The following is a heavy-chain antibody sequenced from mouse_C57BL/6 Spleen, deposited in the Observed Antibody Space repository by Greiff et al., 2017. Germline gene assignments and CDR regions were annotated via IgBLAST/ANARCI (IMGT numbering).Heavy chain of an antibody. D-gene: IGHD2-1*01. J-gene: IGHJ1*03. CDR1: GYTFTSYW. Sequence: VQLQQPGAELVRPGSSVKLSCKASGYTFTSYWMHWVKQRPIQGLEWIGNIDPSDSETHYNQKFKDKATLTVDKSSSTAYMQLSSLTSEDSAVYYCARGYGNWNWYFDVWGTGTTVTVSS. CDR3: ARGYGNWNWYFDV. V-gene: IGHV1-52*01. CDR2: IDPSDSET.